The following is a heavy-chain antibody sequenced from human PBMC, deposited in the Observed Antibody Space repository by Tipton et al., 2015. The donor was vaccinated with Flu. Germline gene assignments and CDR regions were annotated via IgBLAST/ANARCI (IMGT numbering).Heavy chain of an antibody. D-gene: IGHD6-13*01. Sequence: TLSLTCTVSGGSISSSSYYWGWIRQPPGKGLEWIGYIYYSGSTNYNPSLKSRVTISVDTSKNQFSLKLSSVTAADTAVYYCARFIAAAADSWGQGTLVTVAS. CDR1: GGSISSSSYY. CDR2: IYYSGST. CDR3: ARFIAAAADS. J-gene: IGHJ4*02. V-gene: IGHV4-61*05.